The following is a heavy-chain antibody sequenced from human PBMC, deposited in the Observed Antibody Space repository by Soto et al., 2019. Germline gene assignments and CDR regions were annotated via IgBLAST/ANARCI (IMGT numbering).Heavy chain of an antibody. V-gene: IGHV1-2*02. D-gene: IGHD4-4*01. CDR3: ARSPPGDSKTNWFDP. CDR1: GYTFTSYG. J-gene: IGHJ5*02. CDR2: INPNSGGT. Sequence: ASVKVSCKASGYTFTSYGISWVRQAPGQGLEWMGWINPNSGGTNYAQKFQGRVTMTRDTPISTAYMELSRLRSDDTAVYYCARSPPGDSKTNWFDPWGQGTLVTVS.